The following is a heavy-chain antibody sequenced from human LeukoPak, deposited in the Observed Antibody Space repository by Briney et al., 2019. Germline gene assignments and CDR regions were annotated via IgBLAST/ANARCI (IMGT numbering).Heavy chain of an antibody. D-gene: IGHD5-24*01. Sequence: SETLSLTCTVSGVSISNSTYQWGCIREPPGKGLVGIGSIYYTGSTYYNPSLKSRVTIDSDTSKHQFSLNLRSVTAAHTAVYYCARYLRLQLKDAFDVWGQGTMVTVLS. J-gene: IGHJ3*01. CDR1: GVSISNSTYQ. CDR3: ARYLRLQLKDAFDV. CDR2: IYYTGST. V-gene: IGHV4-39*01.